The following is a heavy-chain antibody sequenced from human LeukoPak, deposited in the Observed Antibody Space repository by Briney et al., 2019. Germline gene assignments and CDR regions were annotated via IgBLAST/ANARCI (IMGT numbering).Heavy chain of an antibody. CDR2: IYCSGST. V-gene: IGHV4-59*08. Sequence: SETLSLTCTVSGGSISSYYWSWIRQPPGKGLEWIGYIYCSGSTNYNPSLKSRVTISVDTSKNQFSLKLSSVTAADTAVYYCARQVSLAVTTFDYWGQGTLVTVSS. CDR1: GGSISSYY. J-gene: IGHJ4*02. CDR3: ARQVSLAVTTFDY. D-gene: IGHD4-17*01.